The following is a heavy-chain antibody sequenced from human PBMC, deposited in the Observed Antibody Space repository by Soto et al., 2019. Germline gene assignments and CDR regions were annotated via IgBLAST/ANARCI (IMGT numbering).Heavy chain of an antibody. V-gene: IGHV4-39*01. CDR1: GGSISSSSYY. D-gene: IGHD5-18*01. CDR3: ARHLEATAMVPLDY. Sequence: QLQLQESGPGLVKPSETLSLTCTVSGGSISSSSYYWGWIRQPPGKGLEWIGSIYYSGSTYYNPSLQRRVTLSVHTSKNQFSLKLGSVTAADPAVYYCARHLEATAMVPLDYWGQGTLVTVSS. CDR2: IYYSGST. J-gene: IGHJ4*02.